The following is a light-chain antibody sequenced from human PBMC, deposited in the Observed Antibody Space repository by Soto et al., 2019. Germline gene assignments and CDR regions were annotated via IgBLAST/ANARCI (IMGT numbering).Light chain of an antibody. V-gene: IGLV2-14*01. J-gene: IGLJ1*01. CDR1: SSDVGGYNY. Sequence: QSVLTQPASVSGSPGQSITISCTGTSSDVGGYNYVSWYQQHPGKAPKLMIYDVSNRPSGVSNRFSGSKSGNTASLTISGFQAEDEADYYCSSYTSSSTGAFGTGTKVTVL. CDR2: DVS. CDR3: SSYTSSSTGA.